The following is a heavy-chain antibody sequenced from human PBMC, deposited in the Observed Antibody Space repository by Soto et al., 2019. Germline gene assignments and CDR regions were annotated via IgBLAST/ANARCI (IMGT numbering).Heavy chain of an antibody. Sequence: EVQLVESGGGLVQPGGSLRLSCAASGFNIRSYWMHWVRLTPGHGLVWVSRINGDGTDRIYADSVKGRFTISRDNGENTIYHHRSSLSGDDTAVYYCGRDVPRYKIDTWGQGTLVTVSS. CDR2: INGDGTDR. J-gene: IGHJ5*02. CDR1: GFNIRSYW. CDR3: GRDVPRYKIDT. D-gene: IGHD1-1*01. V-gene: IGHV3-74*01.